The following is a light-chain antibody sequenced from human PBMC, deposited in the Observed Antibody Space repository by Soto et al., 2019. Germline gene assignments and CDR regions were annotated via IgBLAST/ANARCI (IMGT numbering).Light chain of an antibody. J-gene: IGLJ2*01. V-gene: IGLV2-14*01. CDR2: EVS. Sequence: QSALTQPASVSGSPGQSITISCTGTSSDVGAYNYVSWYQQHPGKAPKLMIYEVSHRPSGVSDRFSGSQSGNTASLTISGLQAEDEADYYCSSYTTSSTLVFGGGTKLTVL. CDR3: SSYTTSSTLV. CDR1: SSDVGAYNY.